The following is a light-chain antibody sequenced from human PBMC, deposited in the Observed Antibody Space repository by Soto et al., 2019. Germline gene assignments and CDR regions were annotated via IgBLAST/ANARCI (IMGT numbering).Light chain of an antibody. CDR1: QSIKNS. V-gene: IGKV1-5*03. CDR2: KAS. Sequence: DVHMTDSPSALSASLGGMVTMSCRASQSIKNSLAWYQQKPGEAPKLLIYKASTLESGVPSRFSGSGSGTEFTLTISCLQPDDVATYYCQQYSSYSQFTFGPGTKVDIK. J-gene: IGKJ3*01. CDR3: QQYSSYSQFT.